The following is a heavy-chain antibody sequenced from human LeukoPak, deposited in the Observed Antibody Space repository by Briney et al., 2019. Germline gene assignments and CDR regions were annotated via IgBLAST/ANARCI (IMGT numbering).Heavy chain of an antibody. Sequence: PSETLSLTCTVSGDSVSSYYWSWIRQPAGNRLEWIGRISTSGSARYNPSLKSRVTLSIDTSKNQISLNVKSVTAADTAVYYCTGGSYRTSFLFDLWGQGTLVTVSS. CDR1: GDSVSSYY. CDR2: ISTSGSA. J-gene: IGHJ4*02. V-gene: IGHV4-4*07. CDR3: TGGSYRTSFLFDL. D-gene: IGHD5-12*01.